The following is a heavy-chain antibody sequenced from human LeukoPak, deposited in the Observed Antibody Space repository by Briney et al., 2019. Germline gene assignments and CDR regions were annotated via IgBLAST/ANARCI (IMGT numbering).Heavy chain of an antibody. D-gene: IGHD2-15*01. CDR2: INTDGSRT. Sequence: PGGSLRLSCAASGFTVSSAYMSWVRQAPGKGLVWVSRINTDGSRTNYADSVKGRFTISRDNAKNTLYLQMNSLRAEDTAVYYCARWYVAFDIWGQGTMVTVSS. CDR3: ARWYVAFDI. V-gene: IGHV3-74*01. CDR1: GFTVSSAY. J-gene: IGHJ3*02.